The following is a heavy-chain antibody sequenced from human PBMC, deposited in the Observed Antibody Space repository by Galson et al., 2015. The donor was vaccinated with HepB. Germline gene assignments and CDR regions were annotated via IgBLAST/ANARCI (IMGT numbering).Heavy chain of an antibody. J-gene: IGHJ6*03. CDR3: ARDKVTMVQGVIDYYYYYMDV. V-gene: IGHV1-2*06. D-gene: IGHD3-10*01. CDR1: GYTFTGYY. CDR2: INPNSGGT. Sequence: SVKVYCKASGYTFTGYYMHWVRQAPGQGLEWMGRINPNSGGTNYAQKFQGRVTMIRDTSISTAYMELSRLRSDDTAVYYCARDKVTMVQGVIDYYYYYMDVWGKGTTVTVSS.